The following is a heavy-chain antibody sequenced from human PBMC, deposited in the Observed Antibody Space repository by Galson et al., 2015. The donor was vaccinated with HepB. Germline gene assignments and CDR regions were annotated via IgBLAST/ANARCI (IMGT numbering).Heavy chain of an antibody. V-gene: IGHV3-21*01. J-gene: IGHJ4*02. CDR3: ARDLVSRRPFDY. Sequence: SLRLSCAASGFTFSSYSMNWVRQAPGKGLEWVSSISSSSSYIYYADSVKGRFTISRDNAKNSLYLQMNSLRAEDTAAYYCARDLVSRRPFDYWGQGTLVTVSS. CDR2: ISSSSSYI. CDR1: GFTFSSYS. D-gene: IGHD6-13*01.